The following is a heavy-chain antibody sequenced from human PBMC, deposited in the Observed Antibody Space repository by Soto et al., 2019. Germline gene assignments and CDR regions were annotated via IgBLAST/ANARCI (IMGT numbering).Heavy chain of an antibody. D-gene: IGHD3-9*01. J-gene: IGHJ4*02. Sequence: PGGSLRLSCAASGFTFSSYAMHWVRQAPGKGLEWVAVISYDGSNKYYADSVKGRFTISRDNSKNTLYLQMNSLRAEDTAVYYCAREDLLTGYYFFDYWGQGTLVTVSS. CDR2: ISYDGSNK. V-gene: IGHV3-30-3*01. CDR3: AREDLLTGYYFFDY. CDR1: GFTFSSYA.